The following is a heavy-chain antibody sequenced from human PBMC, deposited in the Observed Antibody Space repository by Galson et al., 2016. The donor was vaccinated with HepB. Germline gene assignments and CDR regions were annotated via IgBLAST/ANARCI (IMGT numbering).Heavy chain of an antibody. Sequence: SLRLSCAASDFIFSTNAMNWVRQAPGKGLEWVSGIRGNNDDTYYADSVKGRFTISRDKSKNTLLLQMNSLKAEDSAVYYCAKERVAAAGVGYGMDVWGQGTTVTVS. J-gene: IGHJ6*02. CDR2: IRGNNDDT. CDR1: DFIFSTNA. D-gene: IGHD6-13*01. V-gene: IGHV3-23*01. CDR3: AKERVAAAGVGYGMDV.